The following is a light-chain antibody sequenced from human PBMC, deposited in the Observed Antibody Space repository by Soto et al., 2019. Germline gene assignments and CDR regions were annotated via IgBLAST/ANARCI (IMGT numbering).Light chain of an antibody. V-gene: IGKV3-11*01. CDR1: QSVGTH. CDR3: QQRSSWPHIT. J-gene: IGKJ5*01. CDR2: DAS. Sequence: EIVLTQSPATLSLSPGERATLSCRASQSVGTHLAWYQKKPGQGPRLLIYDASTRATGVPDRFSGSGSGTDFTLTISSLEPEDFAVYYCQQRSSWPHITFGQGTRLEI.